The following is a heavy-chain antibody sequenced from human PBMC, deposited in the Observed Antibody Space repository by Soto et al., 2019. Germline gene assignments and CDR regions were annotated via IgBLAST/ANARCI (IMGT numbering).Heavy chain of an antibody. V-gene: IGHV3-7*03. D-gene: IGHD1-26*01. J-gene: IGHJ4*02. CDR3: ARGLYTGSPHFFY. CDR2: IKRDGSEK. CDR1: GFAVSSFW. Sequence: LRLSCAASGFAVSSFWMSWVRQAPGKGLEWVANIKRDGSEKYYVDSVKGRFTVSRDNAKRSLYLQMNSLRVEDTAVYFCARGLYTGSPHFFYWGQGTLVTVSS.